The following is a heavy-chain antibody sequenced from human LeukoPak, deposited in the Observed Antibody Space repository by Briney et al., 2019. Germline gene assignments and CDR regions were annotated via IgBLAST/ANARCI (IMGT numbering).Heavy chain of an antibody. J-gene: IGHJ4*02. CDR2: IDYSGST. Sequence: SETLSLTYTVSGASISSGGYYWSWIRQHPGKGLEWIGYIDYSGSTYYNPSLKSRVTISVDTSKNQFSLKLSSVTAADTAVYYCARDYDSGLNFDYWGQGTLVTVSS. CDR1: GASISSGGYY. CDR3: ARDYDSGLNFDY. D-gene: IGHD4-17*01. V-gene: IGHV4-31*03.